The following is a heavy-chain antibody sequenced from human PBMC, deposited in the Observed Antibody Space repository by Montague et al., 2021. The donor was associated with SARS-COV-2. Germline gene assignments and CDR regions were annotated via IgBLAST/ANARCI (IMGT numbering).Heavy chain of an antibody. J-gene: IGHJ3*02. Sequence: SLRLSCAASGFPFSSYAMHWVRQAPGKGLEWVAVISYDGSNKYYADSVKGRFTISRDNSTNTLYLQMNSLRVEDTAVYYCARGTAVAPRSAFDIWGQGTVLTVS. D-gene: IGHD6-13*01. CDR2: ISYDGSNK. CDR1: GFPFSSYA. V-gene: IGHV3-30*04. CDR3: ARGTAVAPRSAFDI.